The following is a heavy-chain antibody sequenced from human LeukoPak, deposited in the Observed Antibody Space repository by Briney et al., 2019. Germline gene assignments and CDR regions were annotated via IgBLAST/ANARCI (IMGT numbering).Heavy chain of an antibody. CDR3: AREGYIYGSSGGYF. J-gene: IGHJ4*02. V-gene: IGHV3-7*01. CDR1: GFTFSTYW. D-gene: IGHD5-18*01. CDR2: MRRDGNEI. Sequence: GGSLRLSCSASGFTFSTYWMSWVRQAPGKGLEWVANMRRDGNEIYYLDSVRGRSTISRGNAKNSLYLQMNSLRAEDTAVYYCAREGYIYGSSGGYFWGQGTLVTVSS.